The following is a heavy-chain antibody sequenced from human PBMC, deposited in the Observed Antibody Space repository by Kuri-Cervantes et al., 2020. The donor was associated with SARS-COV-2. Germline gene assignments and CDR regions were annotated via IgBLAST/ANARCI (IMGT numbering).Heavy chain of an antibody. CDR1: GFTFSTYW. CDR2: IDQNGNKN. J-gene: IGHJ4*02. CDR3: ARGGCSSTSCLPFDY. V-gene: IGHV3-7*02. Sequence: GGSLRLSCAASGFTFSTYWMTWIRQAPGKGLEWVANIDQNGNKNYYVDSVRGRFTISRDNAKNSLYLQMNSLRAEDTAVYYCARGGCSSTSCLPFDYWGQGTLVTVSS. D-gene: IGHD2-2*01.